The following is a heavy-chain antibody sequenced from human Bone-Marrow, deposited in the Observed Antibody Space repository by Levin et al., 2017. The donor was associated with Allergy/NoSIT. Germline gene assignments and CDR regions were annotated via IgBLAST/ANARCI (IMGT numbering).Heavy chain of an antibody. Sequence: SETLSLTCTVSGGSISSGDYYWSWIRQPPGKGLEWIGYIYYSGSTYYNPSLKSRVTISVDTSKNQFSLKLSSVTAADTAVYYCARDLMGQWLEEYYFDYWGQGTLVTVSS. CDR3: ARDLMGQWLEEYYFDY. CDR2: IYYSGST. D-gene: IGHD6-19*01. CDR1: GGSISSGDYY. J-gene: IGHJ4*02. V-gene: IGHV4-30-4*01.